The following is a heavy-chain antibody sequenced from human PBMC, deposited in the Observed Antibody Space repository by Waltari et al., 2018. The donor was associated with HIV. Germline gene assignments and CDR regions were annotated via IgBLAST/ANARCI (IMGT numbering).Heavy chain of an antibody. CDR3: ARPFYDSSGSYHGFDY. CDR2: NKTKTGNP. V-gene: IGHV7-4-1*02. Sequence: QVQLVQSGSELKKPGASVKVSCKASGYSFTKYAMNWVRQAPGQGLEWMGWNKTKTGNPTYAQGFTGRFVFSLDTSVSTAYLQSSSLKAEDTAVYYCARPFYDSSGSYHGFDYWGQGTPVTVSS. CDR1: GYSFTKYA. J-gene: IGHJ4*02. D-gene: IGHD3-22*01.